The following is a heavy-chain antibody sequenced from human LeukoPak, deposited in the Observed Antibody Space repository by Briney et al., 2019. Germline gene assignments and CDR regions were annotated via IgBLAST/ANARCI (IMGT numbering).Heavy chain of an antibody. D-gene: IGHD2-21*01. Sequence: GGSLRLSCEASGFSFSTYNMNWVRQAPGKGLEWVSYISSSSSTIYYADSVKGRFTISRDNSKNTLYLQMNSLRAEDTAVYYCAKSAYRVPHADFDYWGQGTLVTVSS. J-gene: IGHJ4*02. CDR3: AKSAYRVPHADFDY. CDR1: GFSFSTYN. V-gene: IGHV3-48*01. CDR2: ISSSSSTI.